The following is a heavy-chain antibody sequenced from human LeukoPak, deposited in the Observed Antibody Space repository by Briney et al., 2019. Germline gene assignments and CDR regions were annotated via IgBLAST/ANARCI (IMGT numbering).Heavy chain of an antibody. D-gene: IGHD2-15*01. CDR3: ARHSGSGYYSYFYTMDV. V-gene: IGHV4-39*01. J-gene: IGHJ6*02. CDR2: IYETGST. Sequence: SETLSLTCAVSGGSISSSTYYWGWIRQPPGKGLEWIGCIYETGSTYYKPSLKSRVTISVDTSKNQFSLKLPSVTAADTAVYYCARHSGSGYYSYFYTMDVWGQGATVAVSS. CDR1: GGSISSSTYY.